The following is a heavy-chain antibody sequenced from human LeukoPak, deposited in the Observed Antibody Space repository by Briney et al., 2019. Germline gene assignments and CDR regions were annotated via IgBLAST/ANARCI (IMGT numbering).Heavy chain of an antibody. CDR3: ASPPEGYSGYDSRRLFVY. Sequence: GGSLRLSCAASGFTFGSGMHWGRQAPPKEVEWVAATSYDEYDKKDADSVKGRFTISRDNSRKTLSLQMSSQRVEDTGIYYCASPPEGYSGYDSRRLFVYWGQGTLVTVSS. D-gene: IGHD5-12*01. V-gene: IGHV3-30*03. CDR1: GFTFGSG. CDR2: TSYDEYDK. J-gene: IGHJ4*02.